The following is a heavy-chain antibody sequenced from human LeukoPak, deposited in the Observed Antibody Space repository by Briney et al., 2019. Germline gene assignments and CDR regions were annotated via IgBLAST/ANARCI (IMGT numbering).Heavy chain of an antibody. CDR1: GFTFSSHA. J-gene: IGHJ4*02. D-gene: IGHD6-19*01. CDR2: ISGSGGST. CDR3: AKGLAVAGHFDY. Sequence: GGSLRLSCAASGFTFSSHAMSWVRQAPGKGLEWASAISGSGGSTYYADSVKGRFTISRDKSKNTLYLQMNSLRAEDTAVYYCAKGLAVAGHFDYWGQGTLVTVSS. V-gene: IGHV3-23*01.